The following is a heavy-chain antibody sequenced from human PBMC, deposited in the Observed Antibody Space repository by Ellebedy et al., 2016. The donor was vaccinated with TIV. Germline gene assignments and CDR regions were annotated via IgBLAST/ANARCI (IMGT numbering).Heavy chain of an antibody. V-gene: IGHV4-39*01. CDR1: GGSVSSTRYY. D-gene: IGHD2-21*02. J-gene: IGHJ4*02. CDR2: VYYSGSP. CDR3: ARTDPWQPIDD. Sequence: MPSETLSLTCSVSGGSVSSTRYYWAWIRQPPGKGLEYIGSVYYSGSPYYNPSFKSRVTLSAHTSKNPFPLNLRTVTAADTAVYYCARTDPWQPIDDWGQGILVSVSS.